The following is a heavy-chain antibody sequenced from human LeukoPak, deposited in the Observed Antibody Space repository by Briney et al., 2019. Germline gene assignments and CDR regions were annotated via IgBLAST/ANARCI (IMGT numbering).Heavy chain of an antibody. J-gene: IGHJ4*02. CDR3: ASDGYNYFEF. Sequence: PGGSLRLACAASGFTSNYMSWVRQAPGKGLEWISLIYTDGTTTFYADSVKGRFTLSRDNSKNTFYPQMNGLRPEDTAVYYCASDGYNYFEFWGQGTLVIVSS. CDR2: IYTDGTT. CDR1: GFTSNY. V-gene: IGHV3-53*01. D-gene: IGHD5-24*01.